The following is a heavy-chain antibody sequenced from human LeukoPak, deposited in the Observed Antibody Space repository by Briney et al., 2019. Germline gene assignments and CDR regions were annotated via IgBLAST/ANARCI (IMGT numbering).Heavy chain of an antibody. J-gene: IGHJ4*02. CDR2: ISGSGGST. Sequence: GGSLRLSCAASGFTFSTYVMSWVRQAPGRGLEWVSGISGSGGSTYYADSVKGRFTISRDISKNTLYVQMDSLRVEDTAVYYCAKGRGKATITPLGYWGQGTLVTVSS. CDR1: GFTFSTYV. D-gene: IGHD5-12*01. CDR3: AKGRGKATITPLGY. V-gene: IGHV3-23*01.